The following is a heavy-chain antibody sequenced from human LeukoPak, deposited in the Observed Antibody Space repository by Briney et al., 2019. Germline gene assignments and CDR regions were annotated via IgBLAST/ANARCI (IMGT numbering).Heavy chain of an antibody. V-gene: IGHV4-59*08. CDR3: ARSNSGSYYRGRWNWFDP. CDR1: GGSISSYY. J-gene: IGHJ5*02. D-gene: IGHD1-26*01. Sequence: PSETLSLTCTVSGGSISSYYWSWIRQPPGKGLEWIGYIYYSGSTNYNPSLKSRVTISVDTSKNQFSLKLSSATAADTAVYYCARSNSGSYYRGRWNWFDPWGQGTLVTVSS. CDR2: IYYSGST.